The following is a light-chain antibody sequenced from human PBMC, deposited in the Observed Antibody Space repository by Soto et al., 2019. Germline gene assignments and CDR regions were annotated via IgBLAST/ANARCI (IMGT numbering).Light chain of an antibody. J-gene: IGKJ1*01. CDR1: QSVSSN. V-gene: IGKV3-15*01. CDR3: QQYDHSPRT. Sequence: ETVMTQSPDTLSVSPGERVTLSCRASQSVSSNLAWYQQRPGQAPRLLIYGASTRAAGIPARFSGSGSGTDFTLTISRLEPQDSAVYFCQQYDHSPRTLGQGTKVGIK. CDR2: GAS.